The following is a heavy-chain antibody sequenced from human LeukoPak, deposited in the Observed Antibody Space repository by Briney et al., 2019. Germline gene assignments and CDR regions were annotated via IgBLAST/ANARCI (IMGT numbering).Heavy chain of an antibody. CDR1: GFTVSSNY. CDR3: ARPGLYCSGGSCYPFEN. D-gene: IGHD2-15*01. Sequence: GGSLRLSCAASGFTVSSNYMSWVRQAPGKGLEWVANIKQDGRETYYVDSVQGRFTISRDNAKNSLYLQMNSLRVEDTAIYYCARPGLYCSGGSCYPFENWGQGNLVTVSS. J-gene: IGHJ4*02. CDR2: IKQDGRET. V-gene: IGHV3-7*03.